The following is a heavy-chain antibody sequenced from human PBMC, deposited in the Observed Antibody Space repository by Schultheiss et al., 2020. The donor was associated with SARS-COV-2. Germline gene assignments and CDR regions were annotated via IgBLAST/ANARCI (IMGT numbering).Heavy chain of an antibody. V-gene: IGHV5-51*01. CDR3: ARKGYCSDNGCHGMDV. Sequence: GGSLRLSCKGSGYSFTSYWIGWVRQMPGKGLEWMGAIYPGDSDVKYSPSFQGQVTFSVDKSTTTAYLQWSSLKASDTATYFCARKGYCSDNGCHGMDVWGQGTTVTVSS. J-gene: IGHJ6*02. CDR2: IYPGDSDV. CDR1: GYSFTSYW. D-gene: IGHD2-15*01.